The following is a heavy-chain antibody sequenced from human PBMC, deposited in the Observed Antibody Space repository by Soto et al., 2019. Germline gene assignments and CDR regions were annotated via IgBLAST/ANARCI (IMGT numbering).Heavy chain of an antibody. V-gene: IGHV3-53*01. Sequence: GGSLRLSCAASGFTVSSNYMSWVRQAPGKGLEWVSVIYSGGSTYYADSVKGRFTISRDNSKNTLYLQMNSLRAEDTAVYYCAKKHLGVVAPMDVWGQGTTVTVSS. CDR1: GFTVSSNY. CDR2: IYSGGST. J-gene: IGHJ6*02. D-gene: IGHD2-21*01. CDR3: AKKHLGVVAPMDV.